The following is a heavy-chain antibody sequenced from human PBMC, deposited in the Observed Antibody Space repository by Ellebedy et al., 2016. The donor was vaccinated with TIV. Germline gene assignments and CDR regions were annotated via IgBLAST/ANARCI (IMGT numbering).Heavy chain of an antibody. D-gene: IGHD1-26*01. V-gene: IGHV3-23*01. CDR2: IGSRSEYT. CDR1: GFTFSNYA. J-gene: IGHJ4*02. Sequence: GESLKISCAASGFTFSNYAMAWVRQAPGKGLEWVSAIGSRSEYTFYADSVKGRFTFSRDNYKNTLYLQMNSLRAEDTVVYYCAKGGARGLYSGGVLGGVDYWGQGTLVTVSS. CDR3: AKGGARGLYSGGVLGGVDY.